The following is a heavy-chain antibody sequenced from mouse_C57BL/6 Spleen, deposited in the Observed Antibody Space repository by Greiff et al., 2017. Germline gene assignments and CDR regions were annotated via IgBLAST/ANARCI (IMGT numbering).Heavy chain of an antibody. CDR2: ISSGSSTI. CDR1: GFTFSDYG. D-gene: IGHD1-1*01. J-gene: IGHJ4*01. Sequence: EVHLVESGGGLVKPGGSLKLSCAASGFTFSDYGMHWVRQAPEKGLEWVAYISSGSSTIYYADTVKGRFTISRDNAKNTLFLQMTSLRSEDTAMYYCARSGYGSSFYAMDYWGQGTSVTVSS. CDR3: ARSGYGSSFYAMDY. V-gene: IGHV5-17*01.